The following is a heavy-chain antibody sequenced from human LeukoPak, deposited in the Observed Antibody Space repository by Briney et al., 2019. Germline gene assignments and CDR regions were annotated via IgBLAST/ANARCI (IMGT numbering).Heavy chain of an antibody. J-gene: IGHJ2*01. D-gene: IGHD6-13*01. V-gene: IGHV3-23*01. CDR3: ARGASSSWYHTGLDWRPKVKWYLDL. CDR2: FSGGGSST. Sequence: PGGSLRLSCAASGVTFSGYAMTWVREAPGKGLEWVSTFSGGGSSTYYADSVKGRFTISRDNSKTTLYLQMNSLRAEDTAVSYCARGASSSWYHTGLDWRPKVKWYLDLWSRGPLLTVSS. CDR1: GVTFSGYA.